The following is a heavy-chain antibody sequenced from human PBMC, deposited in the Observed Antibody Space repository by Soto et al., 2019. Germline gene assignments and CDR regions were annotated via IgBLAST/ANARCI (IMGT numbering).Heavy chain of an antibody. CDR1: GFSISDHY. V-gene: IGHV3-11*03. J-gene: IGHJ4*02. Sequence: GGSLRLSCAASGFSISDHYMSWIRQAPGKGLEWVSYSSNSGTFTKYADSVKGRFSISRDNAKNSLYLEINSLRGEDTAIYYCARSGDNYNVLDYWGQGTPVTVSS. CDR3: ARSGDNYNVLDY. CDR2: SSNSGTFT. D-gene: IGHD3-10*02.